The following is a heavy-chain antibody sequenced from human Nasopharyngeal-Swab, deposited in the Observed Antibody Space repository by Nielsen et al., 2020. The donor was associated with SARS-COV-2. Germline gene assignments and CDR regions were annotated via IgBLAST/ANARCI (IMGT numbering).Heavy chain of an antibody. D-gene: IGHD1-26*01. CDR3: AKKLVSGRPSALDI. Sequence: GESLKISCAASGISFSSCAMIWVRQAPGKGLEWVASISGSGDTTYYADSVKGRFTIARDNFQNTLYLQMNSLRAEDTALYYCAKKLVSGRPSALDIWGQGTMVTVSS. CDR2: ISGSGDTT. J-gene: IGHJ3*02. V-gene: IGHV3-23*01. CDR1: GISFSSCA.